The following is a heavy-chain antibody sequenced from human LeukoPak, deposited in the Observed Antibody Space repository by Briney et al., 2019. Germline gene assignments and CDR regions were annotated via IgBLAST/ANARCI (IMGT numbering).Heavy chain of an antibody. CDR1: GGSISSYY. V-gene: IGHV4-59*08. CDR2: IYYSGST. D-gene: IGHD6-13*01. CDR3: ARTLSSSWPPWAHWYFDL. J-gene: IGHJ2*01. Sequence: PSETLSLTCTVSGGSISSYYWSWIRQPPGKGLEWIGYIYYSGSTNYNPSLKSRVTISVDTSKNQFSLKLSSVTAADTAVYYCARTLSSSWPPWAHWYFDLWGRGTLVTVSS.